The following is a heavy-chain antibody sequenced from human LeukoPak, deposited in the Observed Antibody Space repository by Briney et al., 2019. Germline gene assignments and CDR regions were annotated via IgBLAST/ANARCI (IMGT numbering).Heavy chain of an antibody. J-gene: IGHJ4*02. V-gene: IGHV4-39*07. CDR1: GGSISSSSYY. Sequence: SETLSLTCTVSGGSISSSSYYWGWIRQPPGKGLEWIGSICYSGSTYYNPSLKSRVTISVDTSKNQFSLKLSSVTAADTAVYYCARAGAAAGTGRFDYWGQGTLVTVSS. D-gene: IGHD6-13*01. CDR3: ARAGAAAGTGRFDY. CDR2: ICYSGST.